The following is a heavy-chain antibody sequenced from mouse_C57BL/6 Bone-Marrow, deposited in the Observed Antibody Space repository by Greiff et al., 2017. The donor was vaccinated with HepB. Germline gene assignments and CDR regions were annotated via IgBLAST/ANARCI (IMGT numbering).Heavy chain of an antibody. Sequence: EVKVVESGGGLVQPGGSMKLSCVASGFTFSNYWMNWVRQSPEKGLEWVAQIRLKSDNYATHYAESVKGRFTISRDDSKSSVYLQMNNLRAEDTGIYYCTKVAPYYFDYWGQGTTLTVSS. CDR3: TKVAPYYFDY. J-gene: IGHJ2*01. CDR2: IRLKSDNYAT. V-gene: IGHV6-3*01. D-gene: IGHD1-1*01. CDR1: GFTFSNYW.